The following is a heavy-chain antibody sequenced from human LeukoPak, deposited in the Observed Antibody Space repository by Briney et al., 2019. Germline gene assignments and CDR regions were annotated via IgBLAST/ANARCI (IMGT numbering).Heavy chain of an antibody. V-gene: IGHV3-53*04. Sequence: GGSLRLSCAASGFTVSSNYMSWVRQAPGKGLEWVSVIYSGGSTYYADSVKGRFTISRHNSKNTLNLQMNSLRAEDTAVYYCARERRGYSGYDLYGMDVWGQGTTVTVSS. CDR1: GFTVSSNY. D-gene: IGHD5-12*01. CDR2: IYSGGST. J-gene: IGHJ6*02. CDR3: ARERRGYSGYDLYGMDV.